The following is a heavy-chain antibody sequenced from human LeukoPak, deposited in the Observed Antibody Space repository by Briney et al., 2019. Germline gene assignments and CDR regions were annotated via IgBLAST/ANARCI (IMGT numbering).Heavy chain of an antibody. V-gene: IGHV3-11*05. CDR1: GFTFSNHY. Sequence: PGGSLRLSCAASGFTFSNHYMTWIRQAPGRGLEWLSYICSSSSDTNYADSVKGRFTITRDNAKNSLYLQMNTLRAEDTAVYYGTRDPRLADYWGQGTQVTVSS. CDR2: ICSSSSDT. J-gene: IGHJ4*02. CDR3: TRDPRLADY. D-gene: IGHD3-22*01.